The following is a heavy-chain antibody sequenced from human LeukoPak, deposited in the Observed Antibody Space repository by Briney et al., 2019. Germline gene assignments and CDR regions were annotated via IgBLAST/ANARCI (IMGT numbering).Heavy chain of an antibody. D-gene: IGHD3-10*02. CDR1: GFTFSSYS. CDR2: ISSSSSYI. V-gene: IGHV3-21*01. CDR3: AELGITMIGGV. Sequence: GGSLRLSCAASGFTFSSYSMNWVRQAPGKGLEWVSSISSSSSYIYYADSVKGRFTISRDNAKNSLYLQMNSLRAEDTAVYYCAELGITMIGGVWGKGTTVAISS. J-gene: IGHJ6*04.